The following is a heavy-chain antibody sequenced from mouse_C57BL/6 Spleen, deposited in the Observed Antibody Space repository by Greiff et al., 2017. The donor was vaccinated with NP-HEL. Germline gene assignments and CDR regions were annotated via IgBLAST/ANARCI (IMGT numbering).Heavy chain of an antibody. CDR1: GFNIKDDY. D-gene: IGHD1-1*01. V-gene: IGHV14-4*01. Sequence: VQLKESGAELVRPGASVKLSCTASGFNIKDDYMHWVKQRPEQGLEWIGWIDPENGDTEYASKFQGKATITADTSSNTAYLQLSSLTSEDTAVYYCTTGLGSRYFDYWGQGTTLTVSS. CDR3: TTGLGSRYFDY. J-gene: IGHJ2*01. CDR2: IDPENGDT.